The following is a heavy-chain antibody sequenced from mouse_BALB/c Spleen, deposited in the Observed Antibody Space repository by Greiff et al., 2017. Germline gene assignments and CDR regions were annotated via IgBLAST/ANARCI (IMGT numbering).Heavy chain of an antibody. J-gene: IGHJ4*01. CDR3: TREGGYDYDPMDY. CDR1: GYTFTSYW. V-gene: IGHV1-69*02. Sequence: VQLQQPGAELVRPGASVKLSCKASGYTFTSYWINWVKQRPGQGLEWIGNIYPSDSYTNYNQKFKDKATLTVDKSSSTAYMQLSSPTSEDSAVYYCTREGGYDYDPMDYWGQGTSVTVSS. D-gene: IGHD2-4*01. CDR2: IYPSDSYT.